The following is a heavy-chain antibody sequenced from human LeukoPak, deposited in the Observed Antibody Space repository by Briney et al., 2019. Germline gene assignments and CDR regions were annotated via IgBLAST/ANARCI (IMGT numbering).Heavy chain of an antibody. CDR1: GFTFDDYA. CDR2: ISWNSGST. J-gene: IGHJ4*02. Sequence: GRSLRLSCAASGFTFDDYAMHWVRQAPGKGLEWVSGISWNSGSTYYADSVKGRFTISRDNSKNTLYLQMNSLRAEDTAVYYCAKGPSHSWGQGTLVTVSS. V-gene: IGHV3-9*01. CDR3: AKGPSHS.